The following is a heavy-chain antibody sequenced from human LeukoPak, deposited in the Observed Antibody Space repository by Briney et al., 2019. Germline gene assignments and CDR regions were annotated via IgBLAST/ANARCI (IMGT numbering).Heavy chain of an antibody. CDR1: GYTFTAYY. J-gene: IGHJ4*02. V-gene: IGHV1-2*06. CDR3: ARGGLEACFDY. CDR2: INVNSGDT. D-gene: IGHD3-10*01. Sequence: ASVKVSCKASGYTFTAYYIHWVRQAPGQGLEWMGRINVNSGDTNYAQKYQGRVTMTRDTSISTGYMDLSRLRSDDTAVYFCARGGLEACFDYWGQGTLVTVSS.